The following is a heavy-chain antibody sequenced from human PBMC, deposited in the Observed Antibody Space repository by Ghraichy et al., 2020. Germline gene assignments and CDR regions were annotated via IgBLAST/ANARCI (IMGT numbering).Heavy chain of an antibody. V-gene: IGHV3-33*01. J-gene: IGHJ6*02. Sequence: GGSLRLSCAASGFTFSSYGMHWVRQAPGKGLEWVAVIWYDGSNKYYADSVKGRFTISRDNSKNTLYLQMNSLRAEDTAVYYCARELLPAYYYYGMDVWGQGTTVTVSS. CDR2: IWYDGSNK. CDR1: GFTFSSYG. D-gene: IGHD3-3*01. CDR3: ARELLPAYYYYGMDV.